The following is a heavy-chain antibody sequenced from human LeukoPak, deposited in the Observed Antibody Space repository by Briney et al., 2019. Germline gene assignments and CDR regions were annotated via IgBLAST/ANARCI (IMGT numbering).Heavy chain of an antibody. Sequence: GGSLRLSCVVAGIPFSDFYMNWIRQAPGKGLEWISYISSSSSYTDYAESVKGRFTISRDNAKSALYLQTNDLRVEDTAVYYCAAGTAADYWGQGTLVIVSS. CDR3: AAGTAADY. CDR1: GIPFSDFY. D-gene: IGHD6-25*01. CDR2: ISSSSSYT. J-gene: IGHJ4*02. V-gene: IGHV3-11*03.